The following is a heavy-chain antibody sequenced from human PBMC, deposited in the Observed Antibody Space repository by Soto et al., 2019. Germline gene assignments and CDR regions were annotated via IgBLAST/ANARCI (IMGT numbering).Heavy chain of an antibody. Sequence: GSLRLSCAASGFTFSNYSMSWVRQAPGRRLEWVSGISGSAASTYYADSVKGRFTISRDNSKNTLYLQMNSLRAEDTAVYYCAKDRVTTSGWFDPWGQGTLVTVSS. D-gene: IGHD4-17*01. J-gene: IGHJ5*02. CDR2: ISGSAAST. CDR3: AKDRVTTSGWFDP. CDR1: GFTFSNYS. V-gene: IGHV3-23*01.